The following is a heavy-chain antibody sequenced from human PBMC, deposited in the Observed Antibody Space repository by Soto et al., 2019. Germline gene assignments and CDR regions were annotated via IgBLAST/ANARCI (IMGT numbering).Heavy chain of an antibody. Sequence: QVQLVESGGGVGQPGGSLRLSCAASGFTFSDYGMHWVRQAPGKGLEWVAVTWYDGSKQYYVNSVKGRFTISRDNSKNTLYLQMNSLRAEDTAVYYCARLLGGDYGGYFDYWGQGTLVTVSS. D-gene: IGHD4-17*01. J-gene: IGHJ4*02. V-gene: IGHV3-33*01. CDR3: ARLLGGDYGGYFDY. CDR2: TWYDGSKQ. CDR1: GFTFSDYG.